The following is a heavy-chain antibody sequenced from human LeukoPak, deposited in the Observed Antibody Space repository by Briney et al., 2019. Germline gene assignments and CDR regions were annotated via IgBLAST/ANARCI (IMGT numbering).Heavy chain of an antibody. J-gene: IGHJ3*02. CDR2: IIPIFGTA. D-gene: IGHD5-12*01. V-gene: IGHV1-69*05. CDR3: ARDVDIVATICAFDS. CDR1: GGTFSSYA. Sequence: GASVKVSCKASGGTFSSYAISWVRQAPGQRLEWMGRIIPIFGTANYAQKFQGRVTITTDESTSTAYMELSSLRSEDTAVYYCARDVDIVATICAFDSWGQGTMVTVSS.